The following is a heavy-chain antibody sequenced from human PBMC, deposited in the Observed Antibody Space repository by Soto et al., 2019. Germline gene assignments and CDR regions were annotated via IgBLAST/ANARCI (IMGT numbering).Heavy chain of an antibody. CDR1: GFTLSGYA. V-gene: IGHV3-64*01. J-gene: IGHJ6*03. D-gene: IGHD6-6*01. CDR3: ARRARPDFYYMDV. CDR2: ISSNGVST. Sequence: GGSLRLSCAASGFTLSGYAMDWARQAPGKGLEYVSGISSNGVSTYYANSVQGRFTISRDNSKNTVYLQMGSLRPEDMAVYYCARRARPDFYYMDVWGKGTTVTVSS.